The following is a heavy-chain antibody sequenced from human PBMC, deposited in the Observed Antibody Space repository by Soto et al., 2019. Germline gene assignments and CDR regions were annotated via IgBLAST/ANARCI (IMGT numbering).Heavy chain of an antibody. CDR3: AALGYLKDSGGFV. Sequence: QIQLVQSGAEVKKPGASVRVSCKASGYTFTDHGITWVRQAPGQGLEWMGWIGTNSGNSNSAERFRGRVTMTRDTSTNTVYMEIKSLTSVDTAVYYCAALGYLKDSGGFVWGQGTLVTVSS. CDR2: IGTNSGNS. CDR1: GYTFTDHG. J-gene: IGHJ4*02. V-gene: IGHV1-18*04. D-gene: IGHD2-15*01.